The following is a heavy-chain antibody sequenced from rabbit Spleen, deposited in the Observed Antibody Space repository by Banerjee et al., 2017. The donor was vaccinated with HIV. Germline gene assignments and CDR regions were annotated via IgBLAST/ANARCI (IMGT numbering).Heavy chain of an antibody. J-gene: IGHJ6*01. CDR3: ARSTYGYDDYADLYYAAMDL. D-gene: IGHD6-1*01. Sequence: QLMESGGGLVQPGGSLKLSCKASGFTLSSYYMNWVRQAPGKGLEWIGYIDPVFGITYYANWVNGRFSISRENAQNTVFLQMTSLTAADTATYFCARSTYGYDDYADLYYAAMDLWGQGTLVTVS. CDR2: IDPVFGIT. CDR1: GFTLSSYY. V-gene: IGHV1S7*01.